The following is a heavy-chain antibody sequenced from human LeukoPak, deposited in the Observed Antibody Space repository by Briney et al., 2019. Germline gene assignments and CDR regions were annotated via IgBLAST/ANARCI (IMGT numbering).Heavy chain of an antibody. CDR2: ISYSGST. CDR3: AREGGQYYFDY. J-gene: IGHJ4*02. D-gene: IGHD1-26*01. CDR1: GGAGGSISSYY. Sequence: SETLSLTCTVSGGAGGSISSYYWSWIRQPPEKGLEWIGYISYSGSTNYNPSLKSRVTISVDTSKNQFSLKLTSVTAADTAVYYCAREGGQYYFDYWGQGTLVTVSS. V-gene: IGHV4-59*01.